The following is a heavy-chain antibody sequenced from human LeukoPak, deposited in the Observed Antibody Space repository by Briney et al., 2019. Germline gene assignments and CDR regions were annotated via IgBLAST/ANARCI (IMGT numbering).Heavy chain of an antibody. Sequence: PSETLSLTCTVSGGSISSYYWSWIRQPPGKGLEGSGYIYYSGGTNYNPSLKSRVTISVDTSKNQSSLELSSVTAADTAVYYSARTGGFNWFDPWGQGTLVTVSS. CDR2: IYYSGGT. J-gene: IGHJ5*02. CDR1: GGSISSYY. D-gene: IGHD2-15*01. V-gene: IGHV4-59*01. CDR3: ARTGGFNWFDP.